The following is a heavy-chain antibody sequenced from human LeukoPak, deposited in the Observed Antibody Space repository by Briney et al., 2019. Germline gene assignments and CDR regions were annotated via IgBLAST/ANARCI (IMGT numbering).Heavy chain of an antibody. V-gene: IGHV4-30-4*08. CDR2: IYYSGST. D-gene: IGHD3-3*01. J-gene: IGHJ4*02. Sequence: SQTLSLTCTVSGGSISSGDYYWSWIRQPPGKGLEWIGYIYYSGSTYYNPSLKSRVTISVDTSKNQFSLKLSSVTAADTAVYYRARQTFWSGYPPSDYWGQGTLVTVSS. CDR3: ARQTFWSGYPPSDY. CDR1: GGSISSGDYY.